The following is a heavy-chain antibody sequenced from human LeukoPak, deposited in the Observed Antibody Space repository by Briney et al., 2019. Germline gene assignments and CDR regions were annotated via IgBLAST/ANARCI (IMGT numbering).Heavy chain of an antibody. CDR2: IYHSGST. J-gene: IGHJ4*02. D-gene: IGHD3-10*01. CDR3: ASQSSMVRVGDY. CDR1: GYSISSGYY. Sequence: PSETLSLTCTVSGYSISSGYYWGWIRQPPGKGLEWIGSIYHSGSTYYNPSLKSRVTISVDTSKNHFSLKLSSVTAADTAVYYCASQSSMVRVGDYWGQGTLVTVSS. V-gene: IGHV4-38-2*02.